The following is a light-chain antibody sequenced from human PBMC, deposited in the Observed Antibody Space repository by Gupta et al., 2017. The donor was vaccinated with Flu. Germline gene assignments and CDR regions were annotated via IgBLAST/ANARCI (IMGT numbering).Light chain of an antibody. CDR2: EVS. V-gene: IGKV2-30*01. CDR3: KKRTHPFT. J-gene: IGKJ2*01. Sequence: SYSTTSQCRVCQDVNTYLDWFRQKPGQAPSLLIYEVSSRDSGVPDRFSGSGSGTDFTLKISSVEAEDFVVYYCKKRTHPFTFGQGTKLEIK. CDR1: QCRVCQDVNTY.